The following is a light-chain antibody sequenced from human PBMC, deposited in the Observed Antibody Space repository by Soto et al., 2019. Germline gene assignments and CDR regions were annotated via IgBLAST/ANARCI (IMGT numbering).Light chain of an antibody. CDR1: RDIADS. Sequence: DTQMTQSPSSLSASVGDTVTITCQASRDIADSLNWYQQRAGQAPKLLIYDASNLQSGVPARFSGSGTGTSFILTNSSLQPEDFATYYCQQYDDPFTFGGGTKVAIK. CDR2: DAS. J-gene: IGKJ4*01. CDR3: QQYDDPFT. V-gene: IGKV1-33*01.